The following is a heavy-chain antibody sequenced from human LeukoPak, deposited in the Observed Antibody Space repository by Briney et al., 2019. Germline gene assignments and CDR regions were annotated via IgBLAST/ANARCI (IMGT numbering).Heavy chain of an antibody. D-gene: IGHD4-23*01. Sequence: PGGSLRLSCAASGFTFSSYGMHWVRQAPGKGLEWVAFIRYDGSNKYYADSVKGRFTISRDNSKNTLYLQMNSLRAEDTAVYYCAKDTDDYGGNSYYFDYWGQGTLVTVSS. CDR1: GFTFSSYG. J-gene: IGHJ4*02. CDR3: AKDTDDYGGNSYYFDY. V-gene: IGHV3-30*02. CDR2: IRYDGSNK.